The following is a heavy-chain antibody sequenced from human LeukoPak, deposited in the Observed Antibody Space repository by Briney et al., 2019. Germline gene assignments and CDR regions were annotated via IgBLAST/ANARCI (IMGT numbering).Heavy chain of an antibody. D-gene: IGHD3-10*01. Sequence: SETLSLTCAVYGGSFSGYYWSWIRQPPGKGLEWIGEINHSGNTNSHPSLKSRVTISVDTSKNQFSPKLSSVTAADTAVYYCARGALWFAELPLDSWGQGTLVTVSS. V-gene: IGHV4-34*01. CDR3: ARGALWFAELPLDS. CDR2: INHSGNT. CDR1: GGSFSGYY. J-gene: IGHJ4*02.